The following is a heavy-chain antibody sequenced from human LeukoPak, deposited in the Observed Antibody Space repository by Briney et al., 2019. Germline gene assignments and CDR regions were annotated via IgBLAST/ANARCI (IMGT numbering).Heavy chain of an antibody. J-gene: IGHJ4*02. CDR2: ISFDGSNK. Sequence: GRSLRLSCAASGFTFGSYGMHWVRQAPGKGLEWEAAISFDGSNKYYADSVKGRFTISRDNSKNTLYLQMNSLRAEDTAVYYCAKERGSSWYRDYYFDYWGQGTLVTVSS. CDR3: AKERGSSWYRDYYFDY. D-gene: IGHD6-13*01. CDR1: GFTFGSYG. V-gene: IGHV3-30*18.